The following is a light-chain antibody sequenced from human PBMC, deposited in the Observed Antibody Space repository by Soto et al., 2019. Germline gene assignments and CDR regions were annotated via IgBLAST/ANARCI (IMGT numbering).Light chain of an antibody. V-gene: IGLV2-14*01. CDR2: DVT. Sequence: QSALAQPASVSGSPGQSITISCTGTSSDVGGYDYVSWYQQHPGKAPKLMIYDVTNRPSGVSSRFSGSKSANTASLTISGLQAEDEADYYCSSYTSSSSYVFRTGTKLTVL. CDR3: SSYTSSSSYV. J-gene: IGLJ1*01. CDR1: SSDVGGYDY.